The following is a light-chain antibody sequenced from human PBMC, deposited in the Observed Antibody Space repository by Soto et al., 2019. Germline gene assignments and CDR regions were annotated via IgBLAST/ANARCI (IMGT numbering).Light chain of an antibody. J-gene: IGKJ3*01. Sequence: EIVLTQSPGTLSLSPGERATRSCRASQSINSGYLAWYQQKPGQAPRLLIYGASSRATGIPDRFSGSGSGTDFTLTISRLEPEDFAVYYCQQFGSSPGFTFGPGTKVDIK. CDR1: QSINSGY. V-gene: IGKV3-20*01. CDR2: GAS. CDR3: QQFGSSPGFT.